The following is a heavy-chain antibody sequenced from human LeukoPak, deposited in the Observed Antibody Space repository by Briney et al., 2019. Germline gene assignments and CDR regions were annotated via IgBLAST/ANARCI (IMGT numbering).Heavy chain of an antibody. CDR1: GFIVSSNY. J-gene: IGHJ3*02. D-gene: IGHD4-17*01. Sequence: PGGSLRLSCAASGFIVSSNYMSWVRQAPGKGLEWVSVIYSGGSTYYADSVKGRFTISRDNSKNTLYLQMNSLRAKDTAVYYCARDNGDYVVTPRNDAFDIWGQGTMVTVSS. CDR3: ARDNGDYVVTPRNDAFDI. CDR2: IYSGGST. V-gene: IGHV3-53*01.